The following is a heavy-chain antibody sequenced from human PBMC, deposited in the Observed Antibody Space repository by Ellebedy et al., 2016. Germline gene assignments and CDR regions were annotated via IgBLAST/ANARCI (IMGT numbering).Heavy chain of an antibody. Sequence: GESLKISXTASGFTFKSFSMHWVRQVPGKGLEWVAVSAYNGDFYEDSVRGRFTVSRVNSQNTLYLQMNSLRAEDTAIYYCVKTFRGGSGSPYFFDYWGQGTLVTVSS. CDR1: GFTFKSFS. CDR2: SAYNGD. D-gene: IGHD3-10*01. J-gene: IGHJ4*02. V-gene: IGHV3-30*18. CDR3: VKTFRGGSGSPYFFDY.